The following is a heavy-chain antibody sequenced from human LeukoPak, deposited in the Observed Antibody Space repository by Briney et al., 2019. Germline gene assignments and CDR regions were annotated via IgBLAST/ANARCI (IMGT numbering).Heavy chain of an antibody. D-gene: IGHD3-16*01. CDR1: GFIFRSYG. CDR2: IQYDGSDK. Sequence: GGSLRLSCAASGFIFRSYGMHWVRQAPGKGLEWLSFIQYDGSDKYYAESVKGRLTISRDNSKNTLYLQMNSLRPEDTAVYYCAKWGVGSKYVLQHWGQGTLVTVSS. J-gene: IGHJ1*01. V-gene: IGHV3-30*02. CDR3: AKWGVGSKYVLQH.